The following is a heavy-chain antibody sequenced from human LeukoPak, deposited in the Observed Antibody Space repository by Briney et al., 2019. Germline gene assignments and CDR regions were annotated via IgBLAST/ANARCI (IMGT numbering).Heavy chain of an antibody. CDR1: GYTFTDYY. CDR3: ARDSGIAAADPFDY. D-gene: IGHD6-13*01. CDR2: ISAYNGNT. V-gene: IGHV1-18*04. J-gene: IGHJ4*02. Sequence: ASVKVSCKASGYTFTDYYLHWVRQAPGQGLEWMGWISAYNGNTNYAQKLQGRVTMTTDTSTSTAYMELRSLRSDDTAVYYCARDSGIAAADPFDYWGQGTLVTVSS.